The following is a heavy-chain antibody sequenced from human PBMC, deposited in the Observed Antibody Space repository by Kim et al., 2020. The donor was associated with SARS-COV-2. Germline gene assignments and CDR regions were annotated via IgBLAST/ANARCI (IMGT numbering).Heavy chain of an antibody. J-gene: IGHJ3*02. CDR2: IYHSGST. CDR1: GGSISSSNW. V-gene: IGHV4-4*02. D-gene: IGHD5-18*01. Sequence: SETLSLTCAVSGGSISSSNWWSWVRQPPGKGLEWIGEIYHSGSTNYNPSLKSRVTISVDKSKNQFSLKLSSVTAADTAVYYCARAAFSRGYSYGYGAFDIWGQGTMVTVSS. CDR3: ARAAFSRGYSYGYGAFDI.